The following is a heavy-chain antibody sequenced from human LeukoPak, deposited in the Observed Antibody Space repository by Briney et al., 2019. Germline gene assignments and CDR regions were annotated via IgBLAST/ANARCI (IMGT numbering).Heavy chain of an antibody. Sequence: GGSLRLSCAASGFTFSSYWMSWVRQAPGKGLEWVVNIKQDGSEKYYVDSVKGRFTISRDNAKNSLYLQMNSLRAEDTAVYYCAREGLGYCSSTSCSQDFDYWGQGTLVTVSS. V-gene: IGHV3-7*01. CDR1: GFTFSSYW. D-gene: IGHD2-2*01. J-gene: IGHJ4*02. CDR2: IKQDGSEK. CDR3: AREGLGYCSSTSCSQDFDY.